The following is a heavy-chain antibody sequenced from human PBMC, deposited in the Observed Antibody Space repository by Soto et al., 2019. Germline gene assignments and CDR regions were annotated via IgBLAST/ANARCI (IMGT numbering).Heavy chain of an antibody. CDR3: ARESHDTLTGYWPHYGMDV. CDR2: INPNSGGT. J-gene: IGHJ6*02. D-gene: IGHD3-9*01. V-gene: IGHV1-2*02. CDR1: GYTFTGYY. Sequence: ASVKVSCKASGYTFTGYYMHWVRQAPGQGLEWMGWINPNSGGTNYAQKFQGRVTMTRDTSISTAYMELSRLRSDDTAVYYCARESHDTLTGYWPHYGMDVWGQGTTVTVSS.